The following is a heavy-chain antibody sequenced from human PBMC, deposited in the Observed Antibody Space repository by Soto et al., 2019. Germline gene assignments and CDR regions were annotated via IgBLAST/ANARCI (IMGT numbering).Heavy chain of an antibody. CDR2: ISSSSSYI. D-gene: IGHD2-15*01. CDR3: ARDWSCSGGSCYSEAEAFDI. J-gene: IGHJ3*02. Sequence: PGGSLRLSCAASGFTFSSYSMNWVRQAPGKGLEWVSSISSSSSYIYYADSVKGRFTISRDNAKNSPYLQMNSLRAEDTAVYYCARDWSCSGGSCYSEAEAFDIWGQGTMVTVSS. V-gene: IGHV3-21*01. CDR1: GFTFSSYS.